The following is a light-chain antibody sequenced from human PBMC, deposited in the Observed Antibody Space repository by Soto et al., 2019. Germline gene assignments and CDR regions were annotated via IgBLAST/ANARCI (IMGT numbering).Light chain of an antibody. CDR1: QSVSVNS. V-gene: IGKV3-20*01. Sequence: EIVLTQSPGTLSLSPGERATLSCRASQSVSVNSLAGYQQKGGQAPRLLIYAASTRATGVPDRFSGTGSGTDVALTISRLETDDSAVYYCQQYGGSPFTFGPGTKVDIK. CDR3: QQYGGSPFT. J-gene: IGKJ3*01. CDR2: AAS.